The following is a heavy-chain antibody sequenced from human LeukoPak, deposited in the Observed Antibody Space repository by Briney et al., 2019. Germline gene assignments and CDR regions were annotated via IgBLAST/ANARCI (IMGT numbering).Heavy chain of an antibody. CDR3: ARNKPLDPFDI. J-gene: IGHJ3*02. V-gene: IGHV4-59*01. Sequence: SETLSLTCTVSGGSTSSYYWSWIRQPPGKGLEWIGYIYYSGSTNYNPSLKSRVTISVDTSKNQFSLKLNSVTAADTAVYYCARNKPLDPFDIWGQGTMVTVSS. CDR1: GGSTSSYY. CDR2: IYYSGST. D-gene: IGHD1/OR15-1a*01.